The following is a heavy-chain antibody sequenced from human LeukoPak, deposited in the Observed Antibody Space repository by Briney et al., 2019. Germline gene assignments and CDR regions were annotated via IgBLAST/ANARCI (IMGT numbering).Heavy chain of an antibody. D-gene: IGHD6-13*01. CDR1: GYNFSNYG. J-gene: IGHJ4*02. V-gene: IGHV5-51*01. CDR3: ARHGVGAGLAAAYI. CDR2: IDPGDSHA. Sequence: VESLKISCKGSGYNFSNYGIGWVRQMPGKGLEWMGLIDPGDSHAIYSPSFQGQVTISADKSISAAYLQWSSLKASDTAMYYCARHGVGAGLAAAYIWGQGTLLTVSS.